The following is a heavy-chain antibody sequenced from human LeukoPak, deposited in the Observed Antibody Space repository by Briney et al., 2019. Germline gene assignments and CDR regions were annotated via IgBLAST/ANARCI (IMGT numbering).Heavy chain of an antibody. V-gene: IGHV1-18*01. D-gene: IGHD2-21*01. CDR1: GYTFTSYG. CDR2: ISAYNGNT. CDR3: ARTVFSPLYYYYYMDV. Sequence: ASVKVSCKASGYTFTSYGISWVRQAPGQGLEWMGWISAYNGNTNYAQKLQGRVTMTTDTSTSTAYMELRSLRSDDTAVYYCARTVFSPLYYYYYMDVWGKGTTITVSS. J-gene: IGHJ6*03.